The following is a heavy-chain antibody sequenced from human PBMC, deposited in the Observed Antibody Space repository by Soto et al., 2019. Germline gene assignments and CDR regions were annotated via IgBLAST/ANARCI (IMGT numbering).Heavy chain of an antibody. V-gene: IGHV1-2*04. D-gene: IGHD2-15*01. J-gene: IGHJ3*02. CDR2: LNPNSGGT. CDR3: AGAECSALGAFDI. CDR1: GYTLTGSY. Sequence: QVQLVQSGAEVKKPGASVMGSCTASGYTLTGSYMHWVRQAPGHGLECMGGLNPNSGGTNYAQQFQAWVTMPRDTALSPVYMEMSRLRSDDTAVEYCAGAECSALGAFDIWGQGTMFTVAS.